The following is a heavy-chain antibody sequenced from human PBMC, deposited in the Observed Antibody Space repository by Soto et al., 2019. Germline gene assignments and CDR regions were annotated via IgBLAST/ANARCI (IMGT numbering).Heavy chain of an antibody. CDR3: ARPTYSSSWFSYPYAITRRHADYYYYGMDV. Sequence: RLSCAASGFTFSSYGMHWVRQAPGKGLEWVAVISYDGSNKYYADSVKGRFTISRDNSKNTLYLQMNSLRAEDTAVYYCARPTYSSSWFSYPYAITRRHADYYYYGMDVWGQGTTVTVSS. V-gene: IGHV3-30*03. CDR2: ISYDGSNK. CDR1: GFTFSSYG. D-gene: IGHD6-13*01. J-gene: IGHJ6*02.